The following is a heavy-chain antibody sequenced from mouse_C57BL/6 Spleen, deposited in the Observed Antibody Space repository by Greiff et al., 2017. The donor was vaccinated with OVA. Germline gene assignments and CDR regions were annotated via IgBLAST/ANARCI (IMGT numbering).Heavy chain of an antibody. CDR3: ARREDSNYFDY. Sequence: DVHLVESGGDLVKPGGSLKLSCAASGFTFSSYGMSWVRQTPDKRLEWVATISSGGSYTYYPDSVKGRFTISRDNAKNTLYLQMSSLKSEDTAMYYCARREDSNYFDYWGQGTTLTVSS. J-gene: IGHJ2*01. CDR1: GFTFSSYG. CDR2: ISSGGSYT. D-gene: IGHD2-5*01. V-gene: IGHV5-6*01.